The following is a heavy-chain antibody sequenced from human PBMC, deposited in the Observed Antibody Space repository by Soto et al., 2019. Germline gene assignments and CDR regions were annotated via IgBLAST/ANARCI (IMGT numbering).Heavy chain of an antibody. CDR1: GFTFSSYG. Sequence: PGGSLRLSCAASGFTFSSYGMHWVRQAPGKGLEWVAVISYDGSNKYYADSVKGRFTISRDNSKNTVYLQINSLRDEDTAVYYCARDRRGGGSPRYYYYYGMDVWGQGTTVTVSS. CDR2: ISYDGSNK. J-gene: IGHJ6*02. CDR3: ARDRRGGGSPRYYYYYGMDV. D-gene: IGHD2-15*01. V-gene: IGHV3-30*03.